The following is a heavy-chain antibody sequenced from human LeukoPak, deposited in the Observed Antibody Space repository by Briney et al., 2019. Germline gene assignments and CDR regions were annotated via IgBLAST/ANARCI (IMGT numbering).Heavy chain of an antibody. CDR1: GYSISSGYY. D-gene: IGHD2-2*01. J-gene: IGHJ4*02. CDR2: IYHSGST. CDR3: AQGGYASGAYDY. Sequence: KPSETLSLTCTVSGYSISSGYYWGWIRQPPGKGLEWIGSIYHSGSTYYNPSLRSRVTISVDTSKNQFSLKQTSVTAADTAIYYCAQGGYASGAYDYWGQGSLVTVSS. V-gene: IGHV4-38-2*02.